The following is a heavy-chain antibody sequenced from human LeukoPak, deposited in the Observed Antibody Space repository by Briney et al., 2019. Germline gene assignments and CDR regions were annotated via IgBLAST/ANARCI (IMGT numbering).Heavy chain of an antibody. CDR3: ARGGRRF. J-gene: IGHJ4*02. Sequence: GGSLRLSCAASGFTFSSYGMHWVRQAPGKGLEWVAFIRYDGSNKYYADSVKGRFTISRDNAKNSLYLQMNSLRGEDTAVYYCARGGRRFWGQGTLVTVSS. D-gene: IGHD3-10*01. CDR2: IRYDGSNK. V-gene: IGHV3-30*02. CDR1: GFTFSSYG.